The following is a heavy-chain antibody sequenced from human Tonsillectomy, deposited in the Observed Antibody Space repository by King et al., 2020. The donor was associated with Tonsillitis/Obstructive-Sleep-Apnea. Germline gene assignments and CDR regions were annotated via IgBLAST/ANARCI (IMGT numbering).Heavy chain of an antibody. CDR3: ARDSDGDYLDAFDI. CDR2: ISSSSSYI. V-gene: IGHV3-21*01. CDR1: GFTFCSYS. J-gene: IGHJ3*02. Sequence: VQLVESGGGLVKPGGSLRLSCAASGFTFCSYSMNWVRQAPGKGLEWGSSISSSSSYIYYAASVKGRFTISRDNAKNSLYLQMNSLRAEDTAVYYCARDSDGDYLDAFDIWGQGTMVTVSS. D-gene: IGHD4-17*01.